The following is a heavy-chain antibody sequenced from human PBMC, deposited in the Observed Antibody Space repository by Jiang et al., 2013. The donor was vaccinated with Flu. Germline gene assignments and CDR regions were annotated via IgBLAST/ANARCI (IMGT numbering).Heavy chain of an antibody. Sequence: VQLLESGGGVVQPGRSLRLSCAASGFTFSSYGMHWVRQAPGKGLEWVAVIWYDGSNKYYADSVKGRFTISRDNSKNTLYLQMNSLRAEDTAVYYCARDSAIFGVVGGKFDYWGQGTLVTVSS. J-gene: IGHJ4*02. D-gene: IGHD3-3*01. CDR3: ARDSAIFGVVGGKFDY. CDR1: GFTFSSYG. V-gene: IGHV3-33*01. CDR2: IWYDGSNK.